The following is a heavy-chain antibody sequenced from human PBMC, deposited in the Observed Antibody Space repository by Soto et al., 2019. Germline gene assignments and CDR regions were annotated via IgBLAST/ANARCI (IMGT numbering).Heavy chain of an antibody. V-gene: IGHV4-39*01. D-gene: IGHD3-10*01. CDR2: IYYSGST. CDR1: GGTIRSSSYH. CDR3: LPILLSQLNQFDY. Sequence: TVSGGTIRSSSYHWSWKRQPPGKGLEWIGSIYYSGSTYYNPSLKSRVTISVDTSKNQFSLKLSSVTAADTAVYYCLPILLSQLNQFDYWGQGTLVTV. J-gene: IGHJ4*02.